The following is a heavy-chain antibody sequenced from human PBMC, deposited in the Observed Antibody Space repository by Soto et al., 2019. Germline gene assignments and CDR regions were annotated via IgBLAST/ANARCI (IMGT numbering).Heavy chain of an antibody. CDR3: AREDSIIIPAVSDF. J-gene: IGHJ4*02. V-gene: IGHV3-21*01. D-gene: IGHD3-22*01. Sequence: GGSLRLSCTVSGFTFNNYGINWVRRAPGKGLEWVSSVSKSCYAYYSDSVKGRFTISRDNAKNSVSLQMNTLRVKDTAVYYCAREDSIIIPAVSDFWGQGTLVTVSS. CDR1: GFTFNNYG. CDR2: VSKSCYA.